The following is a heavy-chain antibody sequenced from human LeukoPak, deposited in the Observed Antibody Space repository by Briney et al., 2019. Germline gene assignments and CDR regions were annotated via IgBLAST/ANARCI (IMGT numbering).Heavy chain of an antibody. V-gene: IGHV1-69*04. J-gene: IGHJ4*02. CDR2: IIPILGIA. CDR3: ARGDFMPNPEGAAAGTFDY. Sequence: SVKVSCKASGGTFSSYAISWVRQAPGQGLEWMGRIIPILGIANYAQKFQGRVTITADKSTSTAYMELSSLRSEDTAVYYCARGDFMPNPEGAAAGTFDYWGQGTLVTVSS. D-gene: IGHD6-13*01. CDR1: GGTFSSYA.